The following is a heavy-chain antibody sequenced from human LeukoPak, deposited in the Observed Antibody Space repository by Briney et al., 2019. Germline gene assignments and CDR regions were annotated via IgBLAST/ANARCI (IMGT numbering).Heavy chain of an antibody. CDR1: GFTFSSDA. CDR2: ISGSGGST. J-gene: IGHJ4*02. V-gene: IGHV3-23*01. D-gene: IGHD6-19*01. Sequence: GGSLRLSCAASGFTFSSDAMSWVPQAPGEGLEWVSAISGSGGSTYYADSVKGRFTISRDNSKNTLYLQMKSLRAEDTAVYYCAKDSVVVAGLVNYFDSWGQGTLVTVSS. CDR3: AKDSVVVAGLVNYFDS.